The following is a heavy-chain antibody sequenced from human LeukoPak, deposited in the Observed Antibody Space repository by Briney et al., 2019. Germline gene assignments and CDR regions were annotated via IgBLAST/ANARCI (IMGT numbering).Heavy chain of an antibody. Sequence: SETLSFNCTVSDDSITKYYWRWLRQPPGKGLEWIGNIHHSGSTSYNTSLKSRVTISLDTPNNQFSLQLTSLTAADTAIYYSGTTSYNPSLKSRVTISLDTPNNQISLKLTTLTAADTTIYSCARESGYVMDRHYSYGMDVWGQGTTVTVSS. V-gene: IGHV4-59*01. D-gene: IGHD1-1*01. J-gene: IGHJ6*02. CDR2: IHHSGST. CDR1: DDSITKYY. CDR3: GTTSYNPSLKSRVTISLDTPNNQISLKLTTLTAADTTIYSCARESGYVMDRHYSYGMDV.